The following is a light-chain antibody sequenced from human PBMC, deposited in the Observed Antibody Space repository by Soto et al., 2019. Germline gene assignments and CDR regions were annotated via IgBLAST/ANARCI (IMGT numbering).Light chain of an antibody. V-gene: IGKV3-20*01. J-gene: IGKJ2*01. CDR1: QSVRNTY. Sequence: EIVLTQSPGTLSLSPGERATLSCRASQSVRNTYLAWYRQKPGQAPRLLIYGATSRATGIPDRFSGSGSGTDFTLTISRLEPEDFAVYYWQQYDSTPLYTFGQGTKLEIK. CDR3: QQYDSTPLYT. CDR2: GAT.